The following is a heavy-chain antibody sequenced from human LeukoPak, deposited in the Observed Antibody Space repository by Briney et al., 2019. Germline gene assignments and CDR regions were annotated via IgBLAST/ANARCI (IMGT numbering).Heavy chain of an antibody. V-gene: IGHV3-74*01. CDR3: AKDHHYDFWSGYSDFDY. D-gene: IGHD3-3*01. CDR2: ITNDGSST. CDR1: GLTFSSHW. Sequence: PGGSLRLSCAASGLTFSSHWMHWVRQAPGKGLVWVSRITNDGSSTTYADSVKGRFTISRDNAKNMLYLQMNSLRAEDTAVYYCAKDHHYDFWSGYSDFDYWGQGTLVTVSS. J-gene: IGHJ4*02.